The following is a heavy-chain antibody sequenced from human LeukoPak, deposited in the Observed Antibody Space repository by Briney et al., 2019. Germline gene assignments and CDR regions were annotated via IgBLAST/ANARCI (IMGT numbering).Heavy chain of an antibody. CDR2: ISGSGGST. Sequence: GGSLRLSRAASGFTFSSYAMSWVRQAPGKGLEWVSAISGSGGSTYYADSVKGRFTISRDNSKNTLYLQMNSLRAEDTAVYYCAKELHDSSGYYPDYWGQGTLVTVSS. CDR1: GFTFSSYA. V-gene: IGHV3-23*01. CDR3: AKELHDSSGYYPDY. J-gene: IGHJ4*02. D-gene: IGHD3-22*01.